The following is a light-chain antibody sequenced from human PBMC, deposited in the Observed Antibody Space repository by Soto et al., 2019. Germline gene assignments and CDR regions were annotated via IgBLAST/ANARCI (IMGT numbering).Light chain of an antibody. Sequence: DIQMTQSPSSLSASIGDRANITCRASQSIDNYVNWYQQKPGKAPKVLIYAASSLQSGVPSRFSGTGSGTDCTLTISSLQPEDFATYYCQQSYSTPRTFGPGTKVDLK. V-gene: IGKV1-39*01. CDR2: AAS. CDR1: QSIDNY. CDR3: QQSYSTPRT. J-gene: IGKJ3*01.